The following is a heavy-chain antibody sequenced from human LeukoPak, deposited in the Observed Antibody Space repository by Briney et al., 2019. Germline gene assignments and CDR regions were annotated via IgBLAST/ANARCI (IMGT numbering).Heavy chain of an antibody. D-gene: IGHD5-12*01. CDR2: IYSGGNT. CDR1: GFAVIDNY. Sequence: GGSLRLSCAASGFAVIDNYMNWVRQAPGKGLEWVAVIYSGGNTYYADSVAGRFTISRDTATNTVYLQMNSLGADDMAVYYCAREDSGYGLHLDYWGQGTLVTVSS. CDR3: AREDSGYGLHLDY. J-gene: IGHJ4*02. V-gene: IGHV3-66*01.